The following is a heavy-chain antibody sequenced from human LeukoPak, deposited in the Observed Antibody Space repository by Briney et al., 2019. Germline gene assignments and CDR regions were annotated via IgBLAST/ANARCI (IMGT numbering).Heavy chain of an antibody. CDR2: IHHTETS. V-gene: IGHV4-59*11. CDR3: ARSPCSGGSCYPDY. J-gene: IGHJ4*02. Sequence: SETLSLTCTVSGASISSQYWSWIRKTPGKGLEWIAYIHHTETSKYNPSLKSRVTISIDTSMNQFSLTLSSVTAADTAVYYCARSPCSGGSCYPDYWGQGTLVTVSS. D-gene: IGHD2-15*01. CDR1: GASISSQY.